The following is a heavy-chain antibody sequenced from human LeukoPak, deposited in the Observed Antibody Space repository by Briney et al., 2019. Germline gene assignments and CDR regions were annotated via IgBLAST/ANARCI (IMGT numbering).Heavy chain of an antibody. CDR2: ISSSSSYI. D-gene: IGHD5-18*01. V-gene: IGHV3-21*04. J-gene: IGHJ4*02. CDR3: AKGGIGYIYY. Sequence: PGGSLRLSCAASGFTFSSYSMNWVRQAPGKGLEWVSSISSSSSYIYYADSVKGRFTISRDNAKNSLYLQMNSLRAEDTALYYCAKGGIGYIYYWGQGTLVTVSS. CDR1: GFTFSSYS.